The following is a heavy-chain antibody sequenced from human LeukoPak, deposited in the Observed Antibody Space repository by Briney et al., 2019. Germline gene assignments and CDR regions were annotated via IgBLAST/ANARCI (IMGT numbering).Heavy chain of an antibody. V-gene: IGHV4-59*01. CDR3: ASYYGSGSYYTA. J-gene: IGHJ5*02. CDR1: GGSISSYY. CDR2: IYYSGST. D-gene: IGHD3-10*01. Sequence: SETLSLTCTVSGGSISSYYWSWIRQPPGKGLEWIGYIYYSGSTNYNPSLKSRVTISVDTSKNQFSLELSSVTAADTAVYYCASYYGSGSYYTAWGQGTLVTVSS.